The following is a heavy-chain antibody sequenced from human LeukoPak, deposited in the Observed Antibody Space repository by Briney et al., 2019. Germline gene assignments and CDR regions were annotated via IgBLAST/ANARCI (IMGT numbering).Heavy chain of an antibody. V-gene: IGHV4-4*02. CDR1: GGSISSSNW. CDR3: ARAQGEQWLVQRYAFDI. Sequence: SETLSLTCAVSGGSISSSNWWSWVRRPPGKGLEWIGEIYHSGSTNYNPSLKSRVTISVDKSKNQFSLKLSSVTAADTAVYYCARAQGEQWLVQRYAFDIWGQGTMVTVSS. D-gene: IGHD6-19*01. CDR2: IYHSGST. J-gene: IGHJ3*02.